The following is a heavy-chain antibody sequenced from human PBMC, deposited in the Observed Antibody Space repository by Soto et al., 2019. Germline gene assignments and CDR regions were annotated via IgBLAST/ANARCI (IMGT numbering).Heavy chain of an antibody. J-gene: IGHJ5*02. CDR2: ISGSGGST. CDR1: GFTFSSYA. D-gene: IGHD3-3*01. CDR3: AKVGPHDDFWSGYYKKNCFDP. V-gene: IGHV3-23*01. Sequence: GGSLRLSCAASGFTFSSYAMSWVRQAPGKGLEWVSAISGSGGSTYYADSVKGRFTISRDNSKNTLYLQMNSLRAEDTAVYYCAKVGPHDDFWSGYYKKNCFDPWGQGTLVTVSS.